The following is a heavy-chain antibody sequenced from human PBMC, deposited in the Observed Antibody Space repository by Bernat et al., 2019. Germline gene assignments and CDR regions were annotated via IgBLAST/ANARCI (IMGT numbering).Heavy chain of an antibody. CDR2: ISTSGTYI. V-gene: IGHV3-21*05. D-gene: IGHD1-26*01. CDR1: GFTFSSYG. CDR3: ARDLSAISTWYLDL. J-gene: IGHJ2*01. Sequence: ELQLVESVGGLVNPGGSLRVSCACSGFTFSSYGMNWVRQAPGKGLEWVSYISTSGTYIYYADSVRGRFTISRDNAKKSLYLKMNILRAEDTAIYDCARDLSAISTWYLDLWGRGTMVTVSS.